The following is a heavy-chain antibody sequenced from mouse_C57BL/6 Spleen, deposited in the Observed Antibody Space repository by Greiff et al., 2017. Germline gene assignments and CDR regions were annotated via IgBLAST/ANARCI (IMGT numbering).Heavy chain of an antibody. CDR1: GFTFSSYT. D-gene: IGHD3-1*01. V-gene: IGHV5-9*01. Sequence: EVQVEESGGGLVKPGGSLKLSCAASGFTFSSYTMSWVRQTPEKRLEWVATISGGGGNTYYPDSVKGRFTISRDNAKNTLYLQMSSLRSEDTAFYYCARGGGLYAMDYRGQGTSVTVAS. J-gene: IGHJ4*01. CDR2: ISGGGGNT. CDR3: ARGGGLYAMDY.